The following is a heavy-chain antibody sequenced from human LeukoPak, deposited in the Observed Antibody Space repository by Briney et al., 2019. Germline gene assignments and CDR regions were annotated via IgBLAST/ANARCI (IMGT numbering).Heavy chain of an antibody. CDR3: VGDLKTWTGLAY. Sequence: ASVKVSCKASGGTFSSYAISWVRQAPGQGLEWMGGIIPIFGTANYAQKFQGRVTITTDESTSTVYLELSSLRSEDTAVYYCVGDLKTWTGLAYWGQGTLVTVSS. CDR2: IIPIFGTA. D-gene: IGHD3/OR15-3a*01. J-gene: IGHJ4*02. CDR1: GGTFSSYA. V-gene: IGHV1-69*05.